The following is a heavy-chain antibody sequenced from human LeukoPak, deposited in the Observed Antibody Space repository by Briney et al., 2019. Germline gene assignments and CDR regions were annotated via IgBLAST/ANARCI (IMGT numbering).Heavy chain of an antibody. CDR1: GFTFDNYG. CDR2: VNSNGDRT. D-gene: IGHD4-11*01. CDR3: AREPDSRGYYYYYYGMDV. V-gene: IGHV3-20*04. Sequence: RPGESLRLSCAASGFTFDNYGMSWVRQAPGKGLEWVSGVNSNGDRTAYADSVKGRFTISRDNAKNTLYLQKGSLRAEDMAVCYCAREPDSRGYYYYYYGMDVWGQGTTVTVSS. J-gene: IGHJ6*02.